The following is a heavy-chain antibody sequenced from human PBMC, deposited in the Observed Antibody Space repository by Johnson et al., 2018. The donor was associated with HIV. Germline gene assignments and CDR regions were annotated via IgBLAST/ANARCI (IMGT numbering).Heavy chain of an antibody. J-gene: IGHJ3*02. CDR3: ARSPICTGGVCWRSAFDI. CDR1: GFTFSSYA. Sequence: QVQLVESGGGVVQPGRSLRLSCAASGFTFSSYAMHWVRQAPGKGLEWVAVIWYDGSNKYYADSVKGRFTISRDNSKNTLYLQMNSLRAEDTALYYCARSPICTGGVCWRSAFDIWGQGTMVTVSS. CDR2: IWYDGSNK. D-gene: IGHD2-8*02. V-gene: IGHV3-33*08.